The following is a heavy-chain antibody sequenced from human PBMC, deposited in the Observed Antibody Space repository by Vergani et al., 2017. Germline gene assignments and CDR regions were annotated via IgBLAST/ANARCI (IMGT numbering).Heavy chain of an antibody. Sequence: QVQLQESGPGLVKASQTLSLTCSVSGAYVGSGGYYWTWVRQRPGMGLDWFGYIYYSGTTYYNPSLESRLTISLDNSENHLSLKLTPVTDSDTAVYYFTRQKDYYMDVWVKGTTVTVS. CDR1: GAYVGSGGYY. CDR3: TRQKDYYMDV. J-gene: IGHJ6*03. V-gene: IGHV4-31*03. CDR2: IYYSGTT.